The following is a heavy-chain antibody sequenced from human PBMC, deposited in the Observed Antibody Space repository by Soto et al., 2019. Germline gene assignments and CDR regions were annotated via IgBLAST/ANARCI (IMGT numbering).Heavy chain of an antibody. CDR3: ASARDYFDY. CDR1: GGSISTGGYY. J-gene: IGHJ4*02. Sequence: SETLSLTCTVSGGSISTGGYYWSWIRQHPGKGLEWIGYIYYSGSSSYNLSLKGRLTISVDTSKNQFSLKLSSVTAADTAVYYCASARDYFDYWGQGILVTVSS. CDR2: IYYSGSS. V-gene: IGHV4-31*03.